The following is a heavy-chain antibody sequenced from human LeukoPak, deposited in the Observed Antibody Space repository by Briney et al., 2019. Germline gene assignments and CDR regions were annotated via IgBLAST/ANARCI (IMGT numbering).Heavy chain of an antibody. D-gene: IGHD3-22*01. CDR1: GGSISSGSYY. V-gene: IGHV4-61*02. Sequence: PSETLSLTCTVSGGSISSGSYYWSWIRQPAGKGLEWIGRIYTSGSTNYNPSLKSRVTISVDTSKNQFSLKLSSVTAADTAVYYCARDGYYYGSSGYYYPEDWGQGTLVIVSS. CDR2: IYTSGST. J-gene: IGHJ4*02. CDR3: ARDGYYYGSSGYYYPED.